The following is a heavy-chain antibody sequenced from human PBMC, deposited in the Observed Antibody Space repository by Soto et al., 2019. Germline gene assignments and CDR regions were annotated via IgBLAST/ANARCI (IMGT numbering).Heavy chain of an antibody. CDR2: ISDDGRHL. V-gene: IGHV3-30*18. CDR3: GKYYYPIAAPQDLDLDF. J-gene: IGHJ4*02. D-gene: IGHD6-13*01. Sequence: GGSLRLSCAASGFSFTRYGMHWVRQAPGKGLEWVADISDDGRHLHYGDSVRGRFTISRDKSQSTLYLQMNSLKPEDTAVYYWGKYYYPIAAPQDLDLDFWGQGTMVTVSS. CDR1: GFSFTRYG.